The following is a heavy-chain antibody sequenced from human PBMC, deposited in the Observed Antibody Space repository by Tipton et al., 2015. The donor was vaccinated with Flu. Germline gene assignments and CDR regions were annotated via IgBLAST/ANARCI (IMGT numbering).Heavy chain of an antibody. CDR2: VYPSGSA. CDR1: GASISEKD. Sequence: TLSLTCSVYGASISEKDWSWIRLAAGKGLEWIGRVYPSGSANYNPSLKSRVTISVDTSKNQFSLNLSSVTAADTAVYYCARPHRQFSDNAFDIWGQGTMVTDSS. D-gene: IGHD5-24*01. V-gene: IGHV4-4*07. CDR3: ARPHRQFSDNAFDI. J-gene: IGHJ3*02.